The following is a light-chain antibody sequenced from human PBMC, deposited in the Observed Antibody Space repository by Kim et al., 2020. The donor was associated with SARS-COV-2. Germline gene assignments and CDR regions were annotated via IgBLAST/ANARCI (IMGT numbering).Light chain of an antibody. Sequence: VAPGERATLSCRASQSVSSNLAWYQQKPGQAPRLLIYGASTRATGIPASFSGSGSGTEFTLTISSLQSEDFAVYYCQQYNNWPLTFGGGTKVDIK. V-gene: IGKV3-15*01. CDR3: QQYNNWPLT. J-gene: IGKJ4*01. CDR2: GAS. CDR1: QSVSSN.